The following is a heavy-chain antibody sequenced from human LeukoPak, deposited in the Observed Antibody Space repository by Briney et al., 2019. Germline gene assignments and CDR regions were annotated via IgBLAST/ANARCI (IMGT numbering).Heavy chain of an antibody. J-gene: IGHJ4*02. V-gene: IGHV4-39*01. Sequence: SETLSLTCTVSGGSISSSSYYWGWIRQPPGKGLEWIGSIYYSGSTYHNPSLKSRVTISVDTSKNQFSLKLSSVTAADTAVYYCARHQGVTTPDFDYWGQGTLVTVSS. D-gene: IGHD4-17*01. CDR3: ARHQGVTTPDFDY. CDR2: IYYSGST. CDR1: GGSISSSSYY.